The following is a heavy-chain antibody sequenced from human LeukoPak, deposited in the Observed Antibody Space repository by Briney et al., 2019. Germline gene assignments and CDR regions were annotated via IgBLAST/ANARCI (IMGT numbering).Heavy chain of an antibody. D-gene: IGHD2-2*01. CDR3: ARGASVPAAFGY. V-gene: IGHV3-13*04. Sequence: GGSLRLSCAASGFTFSSYDMHWVRQATGKGLELVSAIGTAGDTYYPGSVKGRFTISRENAKNSLYLQMNSLRAGDTAVYYCARGASVPAAFGYWGQGTLVTVSS. J-gene: IGHJ4*02. CDR1: GFTFSSYD. CDR2: IGTAGDT.